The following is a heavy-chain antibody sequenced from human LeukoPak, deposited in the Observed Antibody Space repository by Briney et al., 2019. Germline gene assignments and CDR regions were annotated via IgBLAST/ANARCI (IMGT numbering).Heavy chain of an antibody. J-gene: IGHJ6*02. CDR1: GGTFSSYA. CDR3: ARSVGVAGTVSVYYYYGMDV. CDR2: IIPILGIA. V-gene: IGHV1-69*04. Sequence: GASVKVSCKASGGTFSSYAISWVRQAPGQGLDWMGRIIPILGIANYAQKFQGRVTITADKSTSTAYMELSSLRSEDTAVYYCARSVGVAGTVSVYYYYGMDVWGQGTTVTVSS. D-gene: IGHD6-19*01.